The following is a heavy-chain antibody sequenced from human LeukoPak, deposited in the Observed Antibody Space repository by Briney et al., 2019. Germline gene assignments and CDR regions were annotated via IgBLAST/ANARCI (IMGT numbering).Heavy chain of an antibody. V-gene: IGHV1-24*01. J-gene: IGHJ4*02. CDR3: ATDPISTIFGVAADY. D-gene: IGHD3-3*01. CDR1: GYTLTELS. Sequence: ASVKVSCKVSGYTLTELSMQWVRQAPGKRLEWMGGFDPEDGETIYAQKFQGRVTMTEDTSTDTAYMELSSLRSEDTAVYYCATDPISTIFGVAADYWGQGTLVTVSS. CDR2: FDPEDGET.